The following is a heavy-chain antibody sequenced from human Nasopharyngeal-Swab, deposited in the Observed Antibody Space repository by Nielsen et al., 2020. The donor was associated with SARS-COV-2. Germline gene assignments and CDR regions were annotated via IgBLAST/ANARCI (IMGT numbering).Heavy chain of an antibody. J-gene: IGHJ4*02. V-gene: IGHV3-7*01. CDR3: ARGPSYGTRTDYFDS. D-gene: IGHD1-1*01. Sequence: GESLKISCAASGFGFSRYSMNWVRQAPGKGLEWVASIKEVESEKQYVDSVKGRFTISRDNAKNSLFLQMNNLRVDDTATYYCARGPSYGTRTDYFDSWGQGTLITVSS. CDR1: GFGFSRYS. CDR2: IKEVESEK.